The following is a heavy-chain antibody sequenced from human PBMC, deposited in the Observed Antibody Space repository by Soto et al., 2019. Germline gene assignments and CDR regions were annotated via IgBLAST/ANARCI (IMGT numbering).Heavy chain of an antibody. J-gene: IGHJ6*02. Sequence: APMKGSWKASGNTLTGYYMHWGRQAPGQRLEWVGWINPNSGGTNYAQKFQGWVTMTRDTSISTAYMELSRLRSDDTAVYYCARARYSSSWYFPGYCYYGMDVWGQGTTVTVSS. V-gene: IGHV1-2*04. D-gene: IGHD6-13*01. CDR2: INPNSGGT. CDR1: GNTLTGYY. CDR3: ARARYSSSWYFPGYCYYGMDV.